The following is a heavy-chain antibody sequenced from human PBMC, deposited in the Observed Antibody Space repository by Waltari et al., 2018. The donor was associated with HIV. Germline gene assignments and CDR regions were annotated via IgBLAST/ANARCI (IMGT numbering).Heavy chain of an antibody. J-gene: IGHJ4*02. CDR2: ISSSSSYI. CDR3: ARGALTKQWLVTPFDY. CDR1: GFTFSSYS. D-gene: IGHD6-19*01. Sequence: EVQLVESGGGLVKPGGSLRLSCAASGFTFSSYSMNWVRQAPGKGLEWVSSISSSSSYIYYADSVKGRFTISRDNAKNSLYLQMNSLRAEDTAVYYCARGALTKQWLVTPFDYWGQGTLVTVSS. V-gene: IGHV3-21*01.